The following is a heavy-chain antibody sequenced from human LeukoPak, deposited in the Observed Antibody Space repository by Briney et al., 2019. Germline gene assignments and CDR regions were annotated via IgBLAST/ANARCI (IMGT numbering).Heavy chain of an antibody. CDR1: GYTFTSYD. V-gene: IGHV1-8*01. Sequence: ASVKVSCKASGYTFTSYDINWVRQAPGQGLEWMGWMNPNSGNTGYAQKFQGRVTMTRNTSISTAYMELSSLRSEDTAVYYCARVVPAAIGDWFDPWGQGTLVTVSS. D-gene: IGHD2-2*01. CDR2: MNPNSGNT. CDR3: ARVVPAAIGDWFDP. J-gene: IGHJ5*02.